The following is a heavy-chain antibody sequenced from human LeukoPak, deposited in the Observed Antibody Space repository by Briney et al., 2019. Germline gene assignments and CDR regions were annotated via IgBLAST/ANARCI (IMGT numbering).Heavy chain of an antibody. V-gene: IGHV4-39*07. CDR3: ARDRLRWPKIDY. J-gene: IGHJ4*02. D-gene: IGHD4-23*01. CDR2: IYYSVTT. CDR1: GGSISSSSYY. Sequence: SETLSLACTVSGGSISSSSYYWGWIRQPPGKGLEWIGSIYYSVTTYYNPSLKSRVTISVDTSKNQFSLKLNSVTAADTAVYYCARDRLRWPKIDYWGQGTLVTVSS.